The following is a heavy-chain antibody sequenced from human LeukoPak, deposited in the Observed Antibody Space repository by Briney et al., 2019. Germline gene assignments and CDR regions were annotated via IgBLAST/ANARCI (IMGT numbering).Heavy chain of an antibody. CDR1: GFTFSSYA. J-gene: IGHJ4*02. Sequence: GRSLRLSCAASGFTFSSYAMSWVRQAPGKGLEWVSAISGSGGSTYYADSVKGRFTISRDNSKNTLYLQMNSLRAEDTAVYYCAKGLYSGYAYYFDYWGQGTLVTVSS. D-gene: IGHD5-12*01. CDR3: AKGLYSGYAYYFDY. V-gene: IGHV3-23*01. CDR2: ISGSGGST.